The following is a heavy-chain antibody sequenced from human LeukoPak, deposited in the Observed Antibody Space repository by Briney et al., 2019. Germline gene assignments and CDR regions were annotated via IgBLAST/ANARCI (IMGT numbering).Heavy chain of an antibody. V-gene: IGHV3-48*01. CDR1: GFTFSSYS. D-gene: IGHD3-16*01. J-gene: IGHJ4*02. Sequence: PGGSLRLSCAASGFTFSSYSMNWVRQAPGKGLEWISHITSSSSSIYYADSVRGRFTLSRDNAKNSLYLQMNSLRAEDTAVYYCARDGITGRGDYWGQGTLVTVSS. CDR2: ITSSSSSI. CDR3: ARDGITGRGDY.